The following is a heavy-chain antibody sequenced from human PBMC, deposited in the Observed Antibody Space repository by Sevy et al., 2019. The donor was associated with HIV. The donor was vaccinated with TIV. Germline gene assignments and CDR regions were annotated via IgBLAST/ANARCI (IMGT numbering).Heavy chain of an antibody. V-gene: IGHV3-48*03. J-gene: IGHJ4*02. CDR3: AGDLPPSATTVAHFDC. CDR1: GFTFSSYE. CDR2: ISNSGTTI. Sequence: GGSLRLSCAASGFTFSSYEMSWVRHAPGKGLEWVSYISNSGTTIYYSDSVKGRFTVSRDNARNSLYLQMNSLRAEDTAIYYCAGDLPPSATTVAHFDCWGQGTLVTVSS. D-gene: IGHD4-17*01.